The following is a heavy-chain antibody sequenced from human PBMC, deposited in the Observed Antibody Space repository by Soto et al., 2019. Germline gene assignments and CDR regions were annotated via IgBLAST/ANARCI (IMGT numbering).Heavy chain of an antibody. V-gene: IGHV4-30-2*01. CDR3: ARSGYSYGYLDY. Sequence: SETLSLTCTVSGGSISSGGYSWSWIRQPPGKDLEWIGYIYHSGSSYYNPSLKSRVTISVDRSKNQFSLRLSSLTAADTAMYYCARSGYSYGYLDYSGQVTLFTVSS. CDR2: IYHSGSS. CDR1: GGSISSGGYS. J-gene: IGHJ4*02. D-gene: IGHD5-18*01.